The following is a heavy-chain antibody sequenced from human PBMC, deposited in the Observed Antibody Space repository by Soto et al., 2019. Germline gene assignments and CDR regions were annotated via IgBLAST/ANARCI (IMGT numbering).Heavy chain of an antibody. CDR3: ARGGHVVVVTAALDY. D-gene: IGHD2-21*02. J-gene: IGHJ4*02. Sequence: QVQLMQSGAEVKKPGASVKVSCKASGDTFTDYYIHWVRQAPGQGLEWMGTVNPSGGHTTYAQHFLGSVTMTRDPPTSTLYMEPTSLTSDDTAIYYCARGGHVVVVTAALDYWGQGTLVTVSS. CDR2: VNPSGGHT. V-gene: IGHV1-46*01. CDR1: GDTFTDYY.